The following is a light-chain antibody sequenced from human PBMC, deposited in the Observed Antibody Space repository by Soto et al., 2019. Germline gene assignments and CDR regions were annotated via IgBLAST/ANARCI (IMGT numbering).Light chain of an antibody. CDR3: QQYHSYRT. CDR1: QSISSY. V-gene: IGKV1-5*01. CDR2: DAS. Sequence: DIQMTQSPSTLSASVVDRVTITGRASQSISSYLAWYQQEPGKAPKLLIYDASSLESGVPSRFSGSGSGTEFTLTISSLQPDDFASYYCQQYHSYRTFGQGTKVDI. J-gene: IGKJ1*01.